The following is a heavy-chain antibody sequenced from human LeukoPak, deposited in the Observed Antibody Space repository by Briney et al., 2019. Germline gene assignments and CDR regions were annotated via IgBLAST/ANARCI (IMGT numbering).Heavy chain of an antibody. V-gene: IGHV3-23*01. CDR3: AKARSLYYYDSSGYFLPIYYFDY. Sequence: GGSLRLSCAASGFPFSSYAMSWVRQAPGKGLEWVSGISGSGDDTNYADPVKGRFTISRDNPKNTLYLQMNSLRAEDTAVYYCAKARSLYYYDSSGYFLPIYYFDYWGQGTRVTVSS. CDR2: ISGSGDDT. CDR1: GFPFSSYA. J-gene: IGHJ4*02. D-gene: IGHD3-22*01.